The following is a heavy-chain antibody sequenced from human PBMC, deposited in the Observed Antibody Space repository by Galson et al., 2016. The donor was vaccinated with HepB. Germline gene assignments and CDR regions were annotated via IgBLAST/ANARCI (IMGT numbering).Heavy chain of an antibody. CDR2: IHHSGPT. J-gene: IGHJ5*01. CDR1: GVFVTRSDFF. CDR3: ARSTWELLGLLDT. Sequence: SETLSLTCTVSGVFVTRSDFFGGWLRQSPGKGLEWIGSIHHSGPTFYNPSFQSRVTMSVDTSKNQFYLKLNSVTDTDTAMYFCARSTWELLGLLDTWGHGTQVIVSS. V-gene: IGHV4-39*01. D-gene: IGHD1-26*01.